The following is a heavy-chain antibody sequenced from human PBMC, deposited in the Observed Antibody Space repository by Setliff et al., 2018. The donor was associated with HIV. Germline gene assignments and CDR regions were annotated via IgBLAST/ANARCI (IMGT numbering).Heavy chain of an antibody. J-gene: IGHJ6*03. CDR3: TRDLWGDDYYYNNMDV. D-gene: IGHD2-21*02. Sequence: SETLSLTCTVSDGSFSSDYWTWIRQTPGKGLEWIGYIYYSGSTKYNPSLTSRVTISVDTSKNQFSLKVTSVTAADTAVYYCTRDLWGDDYYYNNMDVWGKGTTVTVSS. CDR1: DGSFSSDY. V-gene: IGHV4-59*12. CDR2: IYYSGST.